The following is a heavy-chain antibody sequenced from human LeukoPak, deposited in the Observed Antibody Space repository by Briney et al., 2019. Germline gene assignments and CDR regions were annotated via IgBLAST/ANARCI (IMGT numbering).Heavy chain of an antibody. CDR1: GFTFSSYA. Sequence: GGSLRLSCAASGFTFSSYAMHWVRQAPGKGLEWVAVISYDGSNKYYADSVKGRFTISRDNSKNTLYLQMNSLRAEDTAVYYCARDGRYCSGGSCPRAIYYYYYGMDVWGQGATVTVSS. V-gene: IGHV3-30-3*01. J-gene: IGHJ6*02. CDR2: ISYDGSNK. D-gene: IGHD2-15*01. CDR3: ARDGRYCSGGSCPRAIYYYYYGMDV.